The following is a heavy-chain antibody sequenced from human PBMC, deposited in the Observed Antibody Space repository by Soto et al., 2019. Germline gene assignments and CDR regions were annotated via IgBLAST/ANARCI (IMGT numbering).Heavy chain of an antibody. CDR1: GFTFSSYG. V-gene: IGHV3-33*01. J-gene: IGHJ6*02. Sequence: GGSLRLSCAASGFTFSSYGMHWVRQAPGKGLEWVAVIWYDGSNKYYADSVKGRFTISRDNSKNTLYLQMNSLRAEDTAVYYCARDLGYSFYYYYYGMDVWGQGTTVTVSS. CDR3: ARDLGYSFYYYYYGMDV. D-gene: IGHD5-18*01. CDR2: IWYDGSNK.